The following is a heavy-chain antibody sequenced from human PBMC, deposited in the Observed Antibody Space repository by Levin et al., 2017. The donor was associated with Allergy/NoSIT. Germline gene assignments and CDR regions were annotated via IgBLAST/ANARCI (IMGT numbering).Heavy chain of an antibody. D-gene: IGHD2-15*01. CDR2: INPNSGGT. CDR3: ARAVGYCSGGSCYSPYYFDY. J-gene: IGHJ4*02. V-gene: IGHV1-2*02. CDR1: GYTFTGYY. Sequence: GESLKISCKASGYTFTGYYMHWVRQAPGQGLEWMGWINPNSGGTNYAQKFQGRVTMTRDTSISTAYMELSRLRSDDTAVYYCARAVGYCSGGSCYSPYYFDYWGQGTLVTVSS.